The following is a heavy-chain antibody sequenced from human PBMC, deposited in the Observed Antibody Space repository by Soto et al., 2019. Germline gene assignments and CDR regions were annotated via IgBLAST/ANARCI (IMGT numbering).Heavy chain of an antibody. CDR2: IIPIFGTA. J-gene: IGHJ4*02. CDR3: ARGSATYHPTLYYFDY. CDR1: GGTFSSSA. D-gene: IGHD3-3*01. Sequence: SVKVSCKASGGTFSSSAISWVRQAPGQGLEWMGGIIPIFGTANYAQKFQGRVTITADESTSTAYMELSSLRSEDTAVYYCARGSATYHPTLYYFDYWGQGTLVTVSS. V-gene: IGHV1-69*13.